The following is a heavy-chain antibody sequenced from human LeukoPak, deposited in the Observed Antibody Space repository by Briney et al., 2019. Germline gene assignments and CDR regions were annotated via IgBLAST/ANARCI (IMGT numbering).Heavy chain of an antibody. V-gene: IGHV3-23*01. D-gene: IGHD2-15*01. CDR1: GLTFSSFA. J-gene: IGHJ4*02. Sequence: PGGALRLYFATSGLTFSSFAISWVRQLPGQGLEWVSAISGCDDGTYYADSVKGPFTISRNTSRNTLYLQMNTLRAEDTAVYFCAKSPVSSCRGSFCYPFDYWGQGNLVTVSS. CDR2: ISGCDDGT. CDR3: AKSPVSSCRGSFCYPFDY.